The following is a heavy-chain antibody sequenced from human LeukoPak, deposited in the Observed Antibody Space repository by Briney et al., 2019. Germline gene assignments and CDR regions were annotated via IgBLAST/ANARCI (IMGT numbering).Heavy chain of an antibody. D-gene: IGHD3-10*01. J-gene: IGHJ4*02. CDR1: GFTFSNYA. CDR3: AKIPDYYASGNFDY. Sequence: GGSLRLSCAASGFTFSNYAMSWVRQAPGKGLEWVSALRGGGDGTYYADSVKGRFTIFRDNSKNTLYLQINSLRAEDTAVYYCAKIPDYYASGNFDYWGQGTLVTVSS. V-gene: IGHV3-23*01. CDR2: LRGGGDGT.